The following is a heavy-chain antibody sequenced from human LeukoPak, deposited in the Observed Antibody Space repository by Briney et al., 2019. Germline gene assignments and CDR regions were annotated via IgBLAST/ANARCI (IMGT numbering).Heavy chain of an antibody. V-gene: IGHV1-3*01. D-gene: IGHD3-22*01. CDR2: INAGNGNT. Sequence: XSVKVSCKASGYTFTSYAMHWVRQAPGQRLEWMGWINAGNGNTKYSQKFQGRVTITRDTSASTAYMELSSLRSEDTAVYYCARDWGTYYYDSIGFDYWGQGTLVTVSS. CDR3: ARDWGTYYYDSIGFDY. J-gene: IGHJ4*02. CDR1: GYTFTSYA.